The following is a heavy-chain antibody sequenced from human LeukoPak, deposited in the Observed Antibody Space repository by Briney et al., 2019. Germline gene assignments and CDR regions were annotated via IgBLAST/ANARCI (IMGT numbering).Heavy chain of an antibody. CDR2: ISGSGGST. CDR3: AKLPAYGSGSYRVDY. D-gene: IGHD3-10*01. J-gene: IGHJ4*02. CDR1: GFTFSSYA. V-gene: IGHV3-23*01. Sequence: GGSLRLSCAASGFTFSSYAMSWVRQAPGKGLEWVSAISGSGGSTYYADSVKGRFTISRDNSKNTLYLQMNSLRAEDTAVYYCAKLPAYGSGSYRVDYWGQGTLVTVFS.